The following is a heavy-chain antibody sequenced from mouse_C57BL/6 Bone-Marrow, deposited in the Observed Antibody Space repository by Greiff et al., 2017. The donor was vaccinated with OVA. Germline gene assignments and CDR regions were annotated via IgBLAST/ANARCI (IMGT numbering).Heavy chain of an antibody. CDR3: ARGGGYDAWFAY. V-gene: IGHV1-82*01. D-gene: IGHD2-2*01. Sequence: VQLKESGPELVKPGASVKISCKASGYAFSSSWMNWVKQRPGKGLEWIGRIYPGDGDTNYNGKFKGKATLTADKSSSTAYMQLSSLTSEDSAVYFCARGGGYDAWFAYWGQGTLVTVSA. CDR2: IYPGDGDT. J-gene: IGHJ3*01. CDR1: GYAFSSSW.